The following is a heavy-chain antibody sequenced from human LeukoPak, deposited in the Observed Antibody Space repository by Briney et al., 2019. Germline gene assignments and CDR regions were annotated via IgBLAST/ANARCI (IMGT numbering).Heavy chain of an antibody. CDR3: ASIGGGATPAFDY. D-gene: IGHD1-26*01. CDR1: GGTFSSDA. V-gene: IGHV1-69*05. J-gene: IGHJ4*02. Sequence: ASVKVSCKASGGTFSSDAISWVRQAPGQGLEWMGGIIPIFGTANYAQKFQGRVTITTDESTSTAYMELSSLRSEDTAVYYCASIGGGATPAFDYWGQGTLVTVSS. CDR2: IIPIFGTA.